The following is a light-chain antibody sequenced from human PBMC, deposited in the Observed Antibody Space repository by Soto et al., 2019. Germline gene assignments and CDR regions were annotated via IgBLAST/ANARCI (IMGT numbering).Light chain of an antibody. CDR2: DAS. CDR3: QQRSNWPPFT. CDR1: QTVSFY. J-gene: IGKJ3*01. V-gene: IGKV3-11*01. Sequence: EIVLTQSPATLSLSPGERATLSCRASQTVSFYLAWYQQKPGQAPRLLIYDASKRATGTPARFSGSGSGTDFTPTISSLEPEDFAVYYCQQRSNWPPFTFGPGTKVDIK.